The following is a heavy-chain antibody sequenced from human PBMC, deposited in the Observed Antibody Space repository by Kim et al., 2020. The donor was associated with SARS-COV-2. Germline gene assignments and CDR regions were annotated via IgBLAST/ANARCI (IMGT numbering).Heavy chain of an antibody. D-gene: IGHD3-22*01. J-gene: IGHJ4*01. CDR3: ARRYYDGGGYLTHFFD. Sequence: SETLSLTCTVSGGSISNNHYYWGWIRQPPGKGLEWIGSVYYSGSTFYNPSLKSRVTMSVDTSKNQFSVKLSSVTAADTAVYYCARRYYDGGGYLTHFFD. V-gene: IGHV4-39*01. CDR2: VYYSGST. CDR1: GGSISNNHYY.